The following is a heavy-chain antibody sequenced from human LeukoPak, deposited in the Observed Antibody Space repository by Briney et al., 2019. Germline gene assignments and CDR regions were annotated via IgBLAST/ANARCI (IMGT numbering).Heavy chain of an antibody. CDR1: GFTFSSYE. D-gene: IGHD6-13*01. CDR3: ARDWGGQQLYYFDY. V-gene: IGHV3-48*03. J-gene: IGHJ4*02. CDR2: ISSSGSTI. Sequence: GGSLRLSCAASGFTFSSYEMNWVRQAPGKGLEWVSYISSSGSTIYYADSVKGRFTISRDNAKNSLYLQMNSLRAEDTAVYYCARDWGGQQLYYFDYWGQGILVTVSS.